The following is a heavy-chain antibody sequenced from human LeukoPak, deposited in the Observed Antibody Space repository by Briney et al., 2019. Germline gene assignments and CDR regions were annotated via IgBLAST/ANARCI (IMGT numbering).Heavy chain of an antibody. CDR2: ISWDGRST. CDR3: AFRSFPSEY. J-gene: IGHJ4*02. CDR1: GFTFDDYT. V-gene: IGHV3-43*01. D-gene: IGHD1-14*01. Sequence: GGSLRLSCAASGFTFDDYTMHWVRQAPGKGPEWVSLISWDGRSTYYADSVKGRFTISRDSSKNSLFLQMNSLRTEDTALYYCAFRSFPSEYWGQGSLVTVSS.